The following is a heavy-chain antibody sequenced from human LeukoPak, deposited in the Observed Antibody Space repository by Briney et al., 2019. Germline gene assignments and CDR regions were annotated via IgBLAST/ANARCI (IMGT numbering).Heavy chain of an antibody. CDR3: ARVPRGNYPLPYYFDY. V-gene: IGHV3-48*02. D-gene: IGHD4-23*01. J-gene: IGHJ4*02. CDR1: GFTFSSYS. Sequence: GGSLRLSCAASGFTFSSYSLNWVRQAPGKGLEWVSYISSSSTTIYYADSVKGRFTISRDNAKNSLYLQMNSLRDEDTAVYYCARVPRGNYPLPYYFDYWGQGTLVTVSS. CDR2: ISSSSTTI.